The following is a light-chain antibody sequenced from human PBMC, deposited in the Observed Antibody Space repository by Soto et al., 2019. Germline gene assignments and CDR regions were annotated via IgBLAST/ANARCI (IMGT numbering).Light chain of an antibody. V-gene: IGKV3-15*01. Sequence: IVWTQSPGTLSFSPGERATLSCRASQSVRSNLAWYQQKPGQAHSLLIYGAFTRATGIQARFSGTGSGKEFTLTISSLQSEDFAIYYCQQYNDWTLTFGQGTKVDIK. J-gene: IGKJ1*01. CDR1: QSVRSN. CDR2: GAF. CDR3: QQYNDWTLT.